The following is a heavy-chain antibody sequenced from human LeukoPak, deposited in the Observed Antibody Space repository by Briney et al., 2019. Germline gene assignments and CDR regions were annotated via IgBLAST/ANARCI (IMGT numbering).Heavy chain of an antibody. D-gene: IGHD2-21*02. CDR1: GFNFDRYA. CDR3: GKYRDIIMVTAHGSDY. J-gene: IGHJ4*02. Sequence: GGSLRLSCAASGFNFDRYAMSWLRQAAGKGLEWVSGICGSGHSSHYAESVKGRFTVSRDNSRNILYLQMNGLRAEDTAVYYCGKYRDIIMVTAHGSDYWGQGTLVTVSS. CDR2: ICGSGHSS. V-gene: IGHV3-23*01.